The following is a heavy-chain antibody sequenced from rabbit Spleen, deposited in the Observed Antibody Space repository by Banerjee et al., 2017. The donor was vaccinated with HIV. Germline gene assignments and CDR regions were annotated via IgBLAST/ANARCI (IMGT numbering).Heavy chain of an antibody. J-gene: IGHJ3*01. Sequence: QQQLEESGGDLVKPGGTLTLTCTASGFSFIGSYWMCWVRQAPGKGLEWIACTAAGSSGSTYYASWAKGRFTISKTSSTTVTLQMTSLTAADTATYFCARDRLGTNSYADSLDLWGPGTLVTVS. CDR2: TAAGSSGST. D-gene: IGHD6-1*01. CDR1: GFSFIGSYW. V-gene: IGHV1S45*01. CDR3: ARDRLGTNSYADSLDL.